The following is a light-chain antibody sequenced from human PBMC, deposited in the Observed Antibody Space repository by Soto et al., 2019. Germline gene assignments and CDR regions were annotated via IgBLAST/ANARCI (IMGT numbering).Light chain of an antibody. Sequence: QSALTQPPSASGSPGQSVTISCTGTSGDVGGYNYVSWYQQHPGKAPKLMIYEVSKRPSGVPDRFSGSKSGNTAALIVSGLQAEDEADYYCSSYVGTNSYVFGTGTKVTVL. CDR1: SGDVGGYNY. CDR3: SSYVGTNSYV. J-gene: IGLJ1*01. V-gene: IGLV2-8*01. CDR2: EVS.